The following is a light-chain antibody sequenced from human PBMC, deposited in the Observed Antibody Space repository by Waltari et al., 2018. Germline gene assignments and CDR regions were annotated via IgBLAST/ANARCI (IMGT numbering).Light chain of an antibody. V-gene: IGKV2-28*01. CDR2: WGS. J-gene: IGKJ5*01. CDR1: QSLLHSNGYNY. CDR3: MQALQTPIT. Sequence: DIVMTQSPLSLPVTPGEPASISCRSSQSLLHSNGYNYLDWYLQKPGQSPQLLIYWGSNRASGVPDRFSGSGSGTDFTLKTSRVEAEDVGVYYCMQALQTPITFGQGTRLEIK.